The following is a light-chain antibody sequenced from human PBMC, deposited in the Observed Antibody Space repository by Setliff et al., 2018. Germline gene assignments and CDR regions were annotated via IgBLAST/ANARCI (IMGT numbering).Light chain of an antibody. J-gene: IGLJ1*01. CDR1: SRDVGGYNY. CDR3: GSYTSSSTHV. CDR2: EVS. Sequence: LAQPASVSGSPGQSITISRTGTSRDVGGYNYVSWYQQHPGKAPKLMIYEVSNRPSGISNRFSASKSGNTASLTISGLQAEDEADYYCGSYTSSSTHVFGTGTKVTVL. V-gene: IGLV2-14*01.